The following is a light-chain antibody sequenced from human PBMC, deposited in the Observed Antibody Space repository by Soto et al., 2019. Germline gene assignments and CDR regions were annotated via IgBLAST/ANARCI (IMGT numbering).Light chain of an antibody. J-gene: IGKJ3*01. CDR2: AAS. CDR3: QQYGSSQFT. Sequence: AIRMTQSPSSFSASTGDRVTITCRASQGISSYLAWYQQKPGKAPKLLIYAASTLQSGVPSRFSGSGSGTDFTLTISCLQSEDFAVYYCQQYGSSQFTFGPGTKVNIK. V-gene: IGKV1-8*01. CDR1: QGISSY.